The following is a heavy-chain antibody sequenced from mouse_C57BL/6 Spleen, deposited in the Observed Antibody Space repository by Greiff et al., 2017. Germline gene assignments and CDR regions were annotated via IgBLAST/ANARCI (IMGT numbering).Heavy chain of an antibody. V-gene: IGHV1-26*01. J-gene: IGHJ4*01. CDR3: ARLEEGYYAMDY. CDR2: INPNNGGT. Sequence: VQLQQSGPELVKPGASVKISCKASGYTFTDYYMNWVKQSHGKSLEWIGDINPNNGGTSYNQKFKGKATWTVDKSSSTAYMELRSLTSEDSAVYYCARLEEGYYAMDYWGQGTSVTVSS. CDR1: GYTFTDYY.